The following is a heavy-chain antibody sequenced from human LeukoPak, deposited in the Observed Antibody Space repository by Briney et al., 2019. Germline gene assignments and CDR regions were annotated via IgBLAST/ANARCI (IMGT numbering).Heavy chain of an antibody. D-gene: IGHD6-13*01. CDR1: GGSISSYY. J-gene: IGHJ3*02. V-gene: IGHV4-59*01. CDR3: ASHSSSWGDAFDI. CDR2: IYYSEST. Sequence: SETLSLTCTVSGGSISSYYWIWIRKPPGKGMEWIGYIYYSESTNYNPSLKSRVTISVDTSKIQFSLKLSSVTAADTAVYYCASHSSSWGDAFDIWGQGTMVTVSS.